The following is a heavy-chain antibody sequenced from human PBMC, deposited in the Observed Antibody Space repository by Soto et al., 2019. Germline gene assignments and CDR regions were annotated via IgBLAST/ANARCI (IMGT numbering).Heavy chain of an antibody. CDR3: AKDYSGSGGSLYYFDC. J-gene: IGHJ4*02. CDR2: VSGSGDST. V-gene: IGHV3-23*01. CDR1: GFTFSSYA. D-gene: IGHD2-15*01. Sequence: PGGSLRLSCAASGFTFSSYAMSWVRQAPGKGLEWVSAVSGSGDSTSYADSVKGRFTISRDNSKNTLYLQMDSLRAEDTAVYYCAKDYSGSGGSLYYFDCWGQGTLVTVSS.